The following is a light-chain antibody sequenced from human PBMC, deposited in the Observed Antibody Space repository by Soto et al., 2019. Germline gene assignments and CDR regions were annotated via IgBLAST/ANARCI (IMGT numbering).Light chain of an antibody. CDR3: QQRQSWPRT. Sequence: EIVMTQSPAAVSLSPGERATLSSRASQSVSSNLAWYQQKPGQAPRLLIYDASNRATGIPARFSGSGSGTDFTLTISLLVPEDFAVYYCQQRQSWPRTFGQGTKVDI. CDR2: DAS. V-gene: IGKV3-11*01. J-gene: IGKJ1*01. CDR1: QSVSSN.